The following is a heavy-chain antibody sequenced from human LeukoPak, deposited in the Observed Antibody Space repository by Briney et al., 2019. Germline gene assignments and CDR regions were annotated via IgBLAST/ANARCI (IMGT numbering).Heavy chain of an antibody. J-gene: IGHJ5*02. CDR2: ISGSGGSA. CDR3: AAEPNWFDP. D-gene: IGHD1-14*01. CDR1: GFTFSSYA. V-gene: IGHV3-23*01. Sequence: QSGGSLRLSCAASGFTFSSYAMSWVRQAPGKGLEWVSGISGSGGSAFYPDSVKGRFTISRDNSEKTLYLQMISLRAEDTAVYYCAAEPNWFDPWGQGTLVTVSS.